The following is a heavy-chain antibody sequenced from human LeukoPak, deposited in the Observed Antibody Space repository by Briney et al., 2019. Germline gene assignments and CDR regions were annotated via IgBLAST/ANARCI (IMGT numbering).Heavy chain of an antibody. Sequence: GGSLRLSCAASGIIFTNAWMSWVGQAPGKGLEWVGRVKRRTDSGTTDYAAPVKGRFTISRDDSKRTLYLQMNSLKTEDTAVYYCTSDRGTSFDSWGQGTLVTVSS. V-gene: IGHV3-15*01. CDR1: GIIFTNAW. CDR3: TSDRGTSFDS. J-gene: IGHJ4*02. D-gene: IGHD1-14*01. CDR2: VKRRTDSGTT.